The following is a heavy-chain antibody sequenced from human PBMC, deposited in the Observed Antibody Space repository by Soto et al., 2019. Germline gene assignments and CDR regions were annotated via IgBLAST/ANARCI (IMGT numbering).Heavy chain of an antibody. CDR2: IWYDGSNK. J-gene: IGHJ4*02. V-gene: IGHV3-33*01. CDR1: GFTFSSYG. D-gene: IGHD2-15*01. CDR3: ARAPVVVAATPHGYFDY. Sequence: QVQLVESGGGVVQPGRSLRLSCAASGFTFSSYGMHWVRQAPGKGLEWVAVIWYDGSNKYYADSVKGRFTISRDNSKNTLYLQMNSLRAEDTAVYYCARAPVVVAATPHGYFDYWGQGTLVTVSS.